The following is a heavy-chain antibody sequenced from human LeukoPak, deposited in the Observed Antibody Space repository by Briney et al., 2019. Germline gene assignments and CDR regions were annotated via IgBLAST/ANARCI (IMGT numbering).Heavy chain of an antibody. Sequence: GESLKISCKGSGYSFTTYWIGWVRQMPGKGLQWMAIIYPSDSSIIYSQSFQGLVTISADKSISTAFLHWSSLKASDTAMYYCVRKKDGSNWFDPWGQGTLVTVSS. CDR3: VRKKDGSNWFDP. CDR1: GYSFTTYW. V-gene: IGHV5-51*01. CDR2: IYPSDSSI. J-gene: IGHJ5*02.